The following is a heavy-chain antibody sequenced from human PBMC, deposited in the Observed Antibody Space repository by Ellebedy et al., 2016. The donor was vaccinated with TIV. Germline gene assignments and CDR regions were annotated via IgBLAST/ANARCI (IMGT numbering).Heavy chain of an antibody. CDR2: INPKTGDT. V-gene: IGHV1-2*02. CDR3: ARDYYLGWYESAGY. CDR1: GGSFRSYV. D-gene: IGHD6-19*01. Sequence: AASVKVSCKASGGSFRSYVISWVRQAPGQGLEWMGWINPKTGDTDLAQKFQGRVTVTRDTSISTAYMELSGLRSDDTGVYYCARDYYLGWYESAGYWGQGTLVTVSS. J-gene: IGHJ4*02.